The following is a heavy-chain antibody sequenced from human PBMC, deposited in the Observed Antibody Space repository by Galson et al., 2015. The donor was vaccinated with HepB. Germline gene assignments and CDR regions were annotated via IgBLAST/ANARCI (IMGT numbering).Heavy chain of an antibody. CDR3: ARSSSSGSYMEDGMDV. CDR2: ISYDGSNK. V-gene: IGHV3-30-3*01. Sequence: SLRLSCAASGFTFSSYAMHWVRQAPGKGLEWVAVISYDGSNKYYADSVKGRFTISRDNSKNTLYLQMNSLRAEDTAVYYCARSSSSGSYMEDGMDVWGQGTTVTVSS. J-gene: IGHJ6*02. D-gene: IGHD3-10*01. CDR1: GFTFSSYA.